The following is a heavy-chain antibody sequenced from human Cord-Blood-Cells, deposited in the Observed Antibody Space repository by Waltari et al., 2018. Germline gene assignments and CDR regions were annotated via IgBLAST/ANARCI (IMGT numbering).Heavy chain of an antibody. Sequence: EVQLVESGGGLVKPGGSLRLSCAASGFTFRNAWMSWAGQAPGKGLEWVGRIKSKTDGGTTDYAAPVKGRFTISRDDSKNTLYLQMNSLKTEDTAVYYCTTDNWGSVDYWGQGTLVTVSS. CDR2: IKSKTDGGTT. J-gene: IGHJ4*02. CDR3: TTDNWGSVDY. V-gene: IGHV3-15*01. D-gene: IGHD7-27*01. CDR1: GFTFRNAW.